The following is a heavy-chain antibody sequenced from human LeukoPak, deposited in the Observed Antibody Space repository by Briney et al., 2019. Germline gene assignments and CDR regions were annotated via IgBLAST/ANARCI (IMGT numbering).Heavy chain of an antibody. CDR3: ARSPRNDYGDY. J-gene: IGHJ4*02. CDR2: IYYSGST. V-gene: IGHV4-59*01. Sequence: SETLSLTCTVSGGSISNYYWSWLRQPPGKGLEWIGYIYYSGSTKYNPSLKSRVTISVDTSKNQFSLKLSSVTAADTAVYYCARSPRNDYGDYWGQGTLVTVSS. CDR1: GGSISNYY.